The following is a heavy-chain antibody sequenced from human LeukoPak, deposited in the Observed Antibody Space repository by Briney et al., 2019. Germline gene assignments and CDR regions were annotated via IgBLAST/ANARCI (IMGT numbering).Heavy chain of an antibody. Sequence: SSETLSLTCIVSGGSISSSIYYWAWVRQPPGKGLEWIGTVFYNGATQYSPSLRSRVTISIDTSTNQFSLKLTSVTAADTAVYYCARTRSSSWPNIDYWGQGTLVTVSS. J-gene: IGHJ4*02. CDR1: GGSISSSIYY. CDR2: VFYNGAT. D-gene: IGHD6-13*01. CDR3: ARTRSSSWPNIDY. V-gene: IGHV4-39*07.